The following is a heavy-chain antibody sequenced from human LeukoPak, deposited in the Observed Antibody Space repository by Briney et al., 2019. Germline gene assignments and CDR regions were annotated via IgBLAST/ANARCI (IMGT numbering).Heavy chain of an antibody. Sequence: SVKVSRKASGGTFSSYAISWVRQAPGQGLEWMGRIIPILGIANYAQKFQGRVTITADKSTSTAYMELSSLRSEDTAVYYCARAGGYSGYDFFDYWGQGTLVTVSS. CDR3: ARAGGYSGYDFFDY. V-gene: IGHV1-69*04. CDR1: GGTFSSYA. J-gene: IGHJ4*02. D-gene: IGHD5-12*01. CDR2: IIPILGIA.